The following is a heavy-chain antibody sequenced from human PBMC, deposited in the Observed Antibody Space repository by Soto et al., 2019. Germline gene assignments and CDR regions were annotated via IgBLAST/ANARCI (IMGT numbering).Heavy chain of an antibody. D-gene: IGHD6-13*01. J-gene: IGHJ1*01. V-gene: IGHV3-23*01. Sequence: EVQLLESGGGLVQPGGSLRLSCAASGFTFSSYAMSWVRRAPGKGLEWVSAISGSGGSTYYADSVKGRFTISRDNSKNTLYLQMNSLRAEDTAVYYCAKDSFKRGIAAAGNPTKYFQHWGQGTLVTVSS. CDR3: AKDSFKRGIAAAGNPTKYFQH. CDR2: ISGSGGST. CDR1: GFTFSSYA.